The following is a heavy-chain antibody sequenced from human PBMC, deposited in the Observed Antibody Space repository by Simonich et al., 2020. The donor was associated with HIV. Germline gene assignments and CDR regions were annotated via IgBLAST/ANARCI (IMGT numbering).Heavy chain of an antibody. V-gene: IGHV4-31*03. CDR2: IYYSGNT. CDR1: GGSISSDGYY. CDR3: ARVGIRMYAFDI. D-gene: IGHD1-20*01. J-gene: IGHJ3*02. Sequence: QVQLQESGPGLVKPSQTLSLTCTVSGGSISSDGYYWSWIRQHPGKGQEWIGYIYYSGNTYYNPSLKSRVTISVDTSKNQFSLKLSSVTAADTAVYYCARVGIRMYAFDIWGQGTMVTVSS.